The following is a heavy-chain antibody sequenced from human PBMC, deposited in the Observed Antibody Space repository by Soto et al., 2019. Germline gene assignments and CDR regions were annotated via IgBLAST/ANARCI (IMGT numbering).Heavy chain of an antibody. D-gene: IGHD7-27*01. CDR3: ARDPKTSGGQHWAFNYFDS. V-gene: IGHV3-30-3*01. Sequence: LSLTCAASGFSFSISPMHWVRQAPGKGPEWVALISYDGTNKFYADSVKGRFTISRGNSKSTLYLQVDSLRPEDAAVYYCARDPKTSGGQHWAFNYFDSWGQGTLVTVSS. CDR2: ISYDGTNK. J-gene: IGHJ4*02. CDR1: GFSFSISP.